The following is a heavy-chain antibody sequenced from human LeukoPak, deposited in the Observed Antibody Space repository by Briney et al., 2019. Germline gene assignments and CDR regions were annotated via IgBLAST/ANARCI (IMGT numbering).Heavy chain of an antibody. CDR1: GFTVSSNY. Sequence: GSLRLSCAASGFTVSSNYMSWIRQPPGKGLEWIGSFFYSGSTYYNPSLKSRLTMSVDTSNNQFSLKLMSVTAADTAVYYCGSGTSTYYELYFWGQGTLVTVSS. J-gene: IGHJ4*02. D-gene: IGHD2-2*01. CDR3: GSGTSTYYELYF. V-gene: IGHV4-59*04. CDR2: FFYSGST.